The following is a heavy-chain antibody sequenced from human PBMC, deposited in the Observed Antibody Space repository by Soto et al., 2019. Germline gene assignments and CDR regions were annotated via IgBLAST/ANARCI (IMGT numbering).Heavy chain of an antibody. CDR3: AREPGSSGGDY. J-gene: IGHJ4*02. Sequence: GGSLRLSCAASGFSVSSNYMSWVRQAPGKGLEWVSVIYSGGTTYYADSVKGRFTISRDNSKNTLYLQMSSLRAEDTAVYYCAREPGSSGGDYWGQGTLVTVSS. CDR1: GFSVSSNY. D-gene: IGHD3-10*01. V-gene: IGHV3-53*01. CDR2: IYSGGTT.